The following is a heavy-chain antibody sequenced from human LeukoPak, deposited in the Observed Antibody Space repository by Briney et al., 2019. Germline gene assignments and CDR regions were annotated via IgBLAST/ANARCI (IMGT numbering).Heavy chain of an antibody. CDR3: AKDARRTFGLSSGLYRGSYYFDY. CDR1: GFTVSNNY. Sequence: GGSLRLSCAVSGFTVSNNYMNWVRQAPGKGLEWVSIIYSGGRTYYADSAKGRFTISRDIFKNTVYLQMNSLRAEDTAVYYCAKDARRTFGLSSGLYRGSYYFDYWGQGTLVTVSS. V-gene: IGHV3-53*01. CDR2: IYSGGRT. J-gene: IGHJ4*02. D-gene: IGHD6-19*01.